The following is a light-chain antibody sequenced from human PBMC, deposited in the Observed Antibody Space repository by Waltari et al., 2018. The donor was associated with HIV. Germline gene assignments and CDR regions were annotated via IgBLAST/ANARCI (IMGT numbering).Light chain of an antibody. CDR3: SSYTSSTTPYV. CDR1: SIALRRYDF. Sequence: QSALTQPASVSGSPGQSIPLPCTGTSIALRRYDFVFLYQQHPGKAPKPMIYEVSNRPSGVSNRFSGSKSGNTASLTISGLQAEDEADYYCSSYTSSTTPYVFGTGTKVTVL. V-gene: IGLV2-14*01. J-gene: IGLJ1*01. CDR2: EVS.